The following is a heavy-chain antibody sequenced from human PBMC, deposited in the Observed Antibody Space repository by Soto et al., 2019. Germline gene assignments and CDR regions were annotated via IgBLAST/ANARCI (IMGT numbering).Heavy chain of an antibody. V-gene: IGHV3-23*01. CDR3: AKVSRGIGVVPVALN. D-gene: IGHD2-2*01. CDR2: ISGSGGST. CDR1: GHTFQNYA. Sequence: EVQLLESGGGSVQPGGSLRLSCVASGHTFQNYAMTWVRQAPGKGLEWVSGISGSGGSTYYADSVRGRFTISRDDSKNTLYLQMSSLRAEDTAVYHCAKVSRGIGVVPVALNWGQGTLVTVSS. J-gene: IGHJ4*02.